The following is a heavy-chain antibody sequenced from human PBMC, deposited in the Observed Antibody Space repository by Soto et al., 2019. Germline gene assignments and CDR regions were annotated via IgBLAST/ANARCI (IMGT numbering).Heavy chain of an antibody. CDR3: ARGLVGAKAVDV. Sequence: EVQLVESGGGLVKPGGSLRLSCAASGFTFSSYSMNWVRQAPGKGLEWVSSISSSSSYIYYADSVKGRFTISRDNAKKSLYLQMTSLRAEDTAVYYCARGLVGAKAVDVWGQGTTVTVSS. CDR2: ISSSSSYI. V-gene: IGHV3-21*01. J-gene: IGHJ6*02. CDR1: GFTFSSYS. D-gene: IGHD1-26*01.